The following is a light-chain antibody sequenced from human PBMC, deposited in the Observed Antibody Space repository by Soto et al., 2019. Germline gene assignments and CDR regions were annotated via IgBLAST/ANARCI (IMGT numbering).Light chain of an antibody. CDR3: QQYYSYPRT. V-gene: IGKV3-20*01. CDR2: GAS. CDR1: QSVSNNY. J-gene: IGKJ1*01. Sequence: EIVLTQSPGTLSLSPGERATLSCRASQSVSNNYLAWYQQKPGQAPRLLIYGASNRATGIPDRFSGSGSGTDFTLTITCLQSEDFATYYCQQYYSYPRTFGQGTKVDIK.